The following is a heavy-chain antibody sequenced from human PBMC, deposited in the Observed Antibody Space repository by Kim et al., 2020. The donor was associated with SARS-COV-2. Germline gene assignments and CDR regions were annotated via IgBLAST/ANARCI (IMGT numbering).Heavy chain of an antibody. V-gene: IGHV4-34*01. D-gene: IGHD2-8*02. J-gene: IGHJ5*02. Sequence: SETLSLTCAVSGGSFSDYYWTGVRQSPGRGLEWIGEINHNEDTNYNPSLRSRVTLTVDTSKNQFSLNLNAVTAADTAIYYCARLMSDSRTYWGFDPWGQG. CDR3: ARLMSDSRTYWGFDP. CDR1: GGSFSDYY. CDR2: INHNEDT.